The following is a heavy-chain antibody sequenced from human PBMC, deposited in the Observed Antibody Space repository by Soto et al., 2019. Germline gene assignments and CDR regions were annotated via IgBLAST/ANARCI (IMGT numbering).Heavy chain of an antibody. CDR1: GFTFGNYA. V-gene: IGHV3-23*01. CDR3: AREGRRIMLSATRGDWFDP. CDR2: ISGSGGST. D-gene: IGHD2-8*01. J-gene: IGHJ5*02. Sequence: EVQLLESGGGLVQPGGSLRLSCAASGFTFGNYAMSWVRQAPGRGLEWVSAISGSGGSTYYADSVKGRFTISRDNSRNTLYLQMNSLRAEDTAKYHCAREGRRIMLSATRGDWFDPWGQGTLVTVSS.